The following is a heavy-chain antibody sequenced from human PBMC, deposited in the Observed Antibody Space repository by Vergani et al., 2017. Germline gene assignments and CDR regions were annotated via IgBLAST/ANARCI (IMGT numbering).Heavy chain of an antibody. CDR1: GFTFSSYS. J-gene: IGHJ6*02. D-gene: IGHD6-13*01. Sequence: EVQLVESGGGLVKPGGSLRLSCAASGFTFSSYSMNWVRQAPGKGLEWVSSISSSSSYIYYADSVKGRFTISRDNAKNSLHLQMNSLRAEDTAVYYCARDTMQQLATYYYYGMDVWGQGTTVTVSS. CDR3: ARDTMQQLATYYYYGMDV. CDR2: ISSSSSYI. V-gene: IGHV3-21*01.